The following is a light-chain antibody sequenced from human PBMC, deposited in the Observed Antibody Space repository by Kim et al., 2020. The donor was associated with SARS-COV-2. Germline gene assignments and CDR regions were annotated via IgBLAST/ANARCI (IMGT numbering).Light chain of an antibody. V-gene: IGKV1-5*03. Sequence: SASVGDRVTITCRASQSVSSWLAWYQQKPGKAPKLLIYKASSLESGVPSRFSGSGSGTEFTLTISSLQPDDFATYYCQQYNDYPYTFGQGTKLEI. J-gene: IGKJ2*01. CDR2: KAS. CDR1: QSVSSW. CDR3: QQYNDYPYT.